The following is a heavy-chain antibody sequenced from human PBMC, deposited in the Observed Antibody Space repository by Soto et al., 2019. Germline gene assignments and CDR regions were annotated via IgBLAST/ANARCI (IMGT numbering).Heavy chain of an antibody. CDR3: ARGPSSLTRFDY. D-gene: IGHD2-2*01. CDR1: GFTFSSYA. J-gene: IGHJ4*02. Sequence: SLRLSCAASGFTFSSYAMHWVRQAPGKGLEWVAVISYDGSNKYYADSVKGRFTISRDDSKNTLYLQMNSLRAEDTAVYYCARGPSSLTRFDYWGQGTLVTVSS. CDR2: ISYDGSNK. V-gene: IGHV3-30-3*01.